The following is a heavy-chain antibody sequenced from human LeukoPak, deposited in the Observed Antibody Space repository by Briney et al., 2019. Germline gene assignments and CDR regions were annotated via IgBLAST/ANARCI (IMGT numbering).Heavy chain of an antibody. CDR1: GYSISSGYY. V-gene: IGHV4-38-2*02. CDR2: IYHSGST. J-gene: IGHJ4*02. CDR3: ARNPPATAEFYFDY. D-gene: IGHD1-14*01. Sequence: SETLSLTCTVSGYSISSGYYWGWIRQPPGKGLEWIGSIYHSGSTYYNPSLKSRVTISVDTSKNQFSLKLSSVTAADTAVYFCARNPPATAEFYFDYWGQGTLVTVSS.